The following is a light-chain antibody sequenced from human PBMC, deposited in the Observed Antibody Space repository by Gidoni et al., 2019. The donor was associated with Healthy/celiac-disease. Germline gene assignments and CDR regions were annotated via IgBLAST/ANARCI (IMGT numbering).Light chain of an antibody. CDR3: QQYYSTPRT. CDR2: WAF. J-gene: IGKJ1*01. Sequence: DIVMTQSPNALAMSLGERATINCKSSQSVLYSSNNKNYLAWYQQQPGQPPKLLIYWAFTRESGVPDRFSGSGSGTDFTLTISSLQAEDVAVYYCQQYYSTPRTFGQXTKVEIK. V-gene: IGKV4-1*01. CDR1: QSVLYSSNNKNY.